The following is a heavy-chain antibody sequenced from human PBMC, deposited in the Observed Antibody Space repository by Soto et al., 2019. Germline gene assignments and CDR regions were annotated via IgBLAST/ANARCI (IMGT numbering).Heavy chain of an antibody. CDR2: ISVSGSII. Sequence: EAQLVESGGGLVQPGGSLRLSCAASGFTFSTSSMSWVRQAPGKGLEWVSYISVSGSIIYYADSVRGRFTISRDNAKNSLFLEMNSLRAEDTAVYYCVRESISAADGPYWGQGTLVTVSS. V-gene: IGHV3-48*01. CDR1: GFTFSTSS. CDR3: VRESISAADGPY. J-gene: IGHJ4*02. D-gene: IGHD6-13*01.